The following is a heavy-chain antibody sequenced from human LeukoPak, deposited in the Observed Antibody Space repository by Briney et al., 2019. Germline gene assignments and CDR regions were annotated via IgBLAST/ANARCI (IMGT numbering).Heavy chain of an antibody. D-gene: IGHD4-17*01. J-gene: IGHJ4*02. Sequence: GGSLRLSCAASGFSVISYGMHWVRQAPGKGLEWVGFISDDGRRKDYADSVKGRFTISRDNSKDTLYLQMNSLRAEDTAVYYCAKRPSDYGDYVSYFDYWGQGTLVTVSS. V-gene: IGHV3-30*18. CDR1: GFSVISYG. CDR3: AKRPSDYGDYVSYFDY. CDR2: ISDDGRRK.